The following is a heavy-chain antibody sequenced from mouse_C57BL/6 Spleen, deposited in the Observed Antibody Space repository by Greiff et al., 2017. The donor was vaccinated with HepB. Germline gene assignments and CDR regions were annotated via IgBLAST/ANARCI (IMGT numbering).Heavy chain of an antibody. CDR3: ARSDSSGYGFAY. J-gene: IGHJ3*01. V-gene: IGHV1-64*01. CDR1: GYTFTSYW. CDR2: IHPNSGST. Sequence: QVQLQQPGAELVKPGASVKLSCKASGYTFTSYWMHWVKQRPGQGLEWIGMIHPNSGSTNYNEKFKSKATLTVDKSSSTAYMQLSSLTSEDSAVYYCARSDSSGYGFAYWGQGTLVTVSA. D-gene: IGHD3-2*02.